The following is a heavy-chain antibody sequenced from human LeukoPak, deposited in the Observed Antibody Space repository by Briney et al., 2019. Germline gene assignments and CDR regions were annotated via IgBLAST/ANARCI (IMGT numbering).Heavy chain of an antibody. D-gene: IGHD3-10*02. CDR3: AELGITMIGGV. J-gene: IGHJ6*04. CDR1: GFTFSSYE. Sequence: PGGSLRLSCAACGFTFSSYEMNWVRQAPGKGREGGSDISRSGSTRYYADSGKGRFTISRDNAKNSLYLQMNSLRAEDTAVYYCAELGITMIGGVWGKGTTVTISS. V-gene: IGHV3-48*03. CDR2: ISRSGSTR.